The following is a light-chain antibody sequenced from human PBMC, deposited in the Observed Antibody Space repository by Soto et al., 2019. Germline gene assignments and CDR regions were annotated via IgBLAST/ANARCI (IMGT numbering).Light chain of an antibody. CDR2: DVN. Sequence: QSALTQPASVSGSPGQSITISCTGARTDVDGYDYVTWYQQHPGQAPKLMIYDVNNRPSAVSHRFSGSKSGDTASLTISGLQAEDDADYYCSSYTASAPFYVFGTGTKLTVL. V-gene: IGLV2-14*03. CDR1: RTDVDGYDY. J-gene: IGLJ1*01. CDR3: SSYTASAPFYV.